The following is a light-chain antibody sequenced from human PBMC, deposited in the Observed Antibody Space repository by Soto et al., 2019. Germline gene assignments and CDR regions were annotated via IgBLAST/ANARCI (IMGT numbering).Light chain of an antibody. J-gene: IGLJ1*01. Sequence: QCVLTQPASVSGAPGQSITISCSGTSSDVGSYNLVSWYQQHPGKAPKLMIYEVSKRPSGLSNRFSGSKSGNTASLTISGLQAEDEADYYCCSYAGSSALYVFGTGTKVTVL. CDR1: SSDVGSYNL. CDR3: CSYAGSSALYV. V-gene: IGLV2-23*02. CDR2: EVS.